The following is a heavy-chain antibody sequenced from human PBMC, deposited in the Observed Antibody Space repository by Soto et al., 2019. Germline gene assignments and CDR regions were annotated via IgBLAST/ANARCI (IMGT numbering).Heavy chain of an antibody. V-gene: IGHV3-33*01. CDR2: ILNDGSNR. CDR1: GFTFSNYG. CDR3: ARDDEYSGNGMDV. Sequence: QVQLVESGGGVVQPGRSLTLSCAASGFTFSNYGMHWVGQAPGKGLEWVAVILNDGSNRYHADSVKDRFTISRDNSKNTLYLQMNSLRAEDTAVYYCARDDEYSGNGMDVWGQGTTVTVS. J-gene: IGHJ6*02. D-gene: IGHD3-10*01.